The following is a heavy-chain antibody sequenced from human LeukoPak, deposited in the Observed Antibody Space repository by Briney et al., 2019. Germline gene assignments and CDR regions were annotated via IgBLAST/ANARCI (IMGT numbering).Heavy chain of an antibody. J-gene: IGHJ4*02. CDR1: GGSFSGFY. Sequence: SETLSLTCAAYGGSFSGFYWSWIRQPPGKGLEWIGEINHSGSTNYNPSLKSRVTISVDTSKNQFSLKLSSVTAADTAVYYCARGIYCSSTSCYVFDYWGQGTLVTVSS. D-gene: IGHD2-2*01. CDR2: INHSGST. CDR3: ARGIYCSSTSCYVFDY. V-gene: IGHV4-34*01.